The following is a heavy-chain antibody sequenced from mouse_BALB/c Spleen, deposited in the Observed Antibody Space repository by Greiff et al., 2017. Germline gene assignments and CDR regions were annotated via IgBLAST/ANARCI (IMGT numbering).Heavy chain of an antibody. CDR3: ARADDYERDYYAMDY. Sequence: EVQRVESGGGLVKPGGSLKLSCAASGFTFSDYYMYWVRQTPEKRLEWVATISDGGSYTYYPDSVKGRFTISRDNAKNNLYLQMSSLKSEDTAMYYCARADDYERDYYAMDYWGQGTSVTVSS. J-gene: IGHJ4*01. CDR1: GFTFSDYY. D-gene: IGHD2-4*01. V-gene: IGHV5-4*02. CDR2: ISDGGSYT.